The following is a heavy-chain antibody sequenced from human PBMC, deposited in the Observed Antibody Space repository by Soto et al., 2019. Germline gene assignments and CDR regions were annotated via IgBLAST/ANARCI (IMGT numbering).Heavy chain of an antibody. CDR1: GFTFSSSN. D-gene: IGHD1-7*01. CDR2: ISSSSSTI. Sequence: PWGALRLSCAASGFTFSSSNMNWVRQAPGKGLEWVSYISSSSSTIYYADSVKGRFTISRDNAKKSLYLQMNSLRDEDTAVYYCASGNYYFDYWGQGTLVTVSS. V-gene: IGHV3-48*02. CDR3: ASGNYYFDY. J-gene: IGHJ4*02.